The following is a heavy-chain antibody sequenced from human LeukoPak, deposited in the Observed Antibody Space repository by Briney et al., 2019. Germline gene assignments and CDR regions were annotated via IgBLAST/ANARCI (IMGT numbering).Heavy chain of an antibody. CDR3: AREAPVVVAASDAFDI. D-gene: IGHD2-15*01. CDR2: IYTSGST. Sequence: SETLSLTCTVSGGSISSGSYYWSWIRQPAGKGLEWIGRIYTSGSTNYNPSLKSRVTISVDTSKNQFSLKLSSVTAADTAVYYCAREAPVVVAASDAFDIWGQGTMVTVSS. J-gene: IGHJ3*02. V-gene: IGHV4-61*02. CDR1: GGSISSGSYY.